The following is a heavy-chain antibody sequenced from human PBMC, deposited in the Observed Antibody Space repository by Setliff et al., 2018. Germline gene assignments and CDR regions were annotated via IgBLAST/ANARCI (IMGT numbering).Heavy chain of an antibody. CDR3: AREGVDTRSSTDYRYYMDV. Sequence: ASVKVSCKASGYSFLSYGITWVRQAPGQGLEWMGWVSAQDGNTIYAQNFQGRVTMTTDTSTNTAYMELSSLTSDDTAVYYCAREGVDTRSSTDYRYYMDVWGKGTTVTVSS. CDR2: VSAQDGNT. CDR1: GYSFLSYG. J-gene: IGHJ6*03. D-gene: IGHD5-18*01. V-gene: IGHV1-18*01.